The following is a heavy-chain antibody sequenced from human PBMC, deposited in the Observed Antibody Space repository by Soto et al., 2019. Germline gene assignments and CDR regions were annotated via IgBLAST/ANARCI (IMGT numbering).Heavy chain of an antibody. CDR3: AKGGRQWLVTSDFNY. CDR1: GFTFSDYT. V-gene: IGHV3-30*18. Sequence: GGSLRLSCAASGFTFSDYTMHWVRQAPGKGLEWVAVVSHDGRNTHYADSVKGRFAISRDSSKNTVSLEMTSLRAEDTAVYYCAKGGRQWLVTSDFNYWGQGALVTVSS. D-gene: IGHD6-19*01. CDR2: VSHDGRNT. J-gene: IGHJ4*02.